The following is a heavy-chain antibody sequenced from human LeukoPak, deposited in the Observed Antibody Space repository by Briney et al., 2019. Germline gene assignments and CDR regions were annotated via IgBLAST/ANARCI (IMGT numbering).Heavy chain of an antibody. CDR2: IYTSGST. Sequence: SQTLSLTCTVSGVSISSGSYYWSWIRQPAGKGLEWIGRIYTSGSTNYNPSLKSRVTISVDTSKNQFSLKLSSVTAADTAVYYCARGFGVPAAQWDQGTLVTVSS. D-gene: IGHD2-2*01. CDR3: ARGFGVPAAQ. CDR1: GVSISSGSYY. J-gene: IGHJ4*02. V-gene: IGHV4-61*02.